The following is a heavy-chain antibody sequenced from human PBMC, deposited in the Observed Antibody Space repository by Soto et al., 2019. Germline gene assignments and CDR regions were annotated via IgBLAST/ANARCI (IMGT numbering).Heavy chain of an antibody. D-gene: IGHD2-2*01. J-gene: IGHJ6*02. CDR3: ARQGGGYQLLYYYYYGMDV. Sequence: TSETLSLTCTVSGGSISSGGYYWSWIRQHPGKGLEWIGYIYYSGSTYYNPSLKSRVTISVDTSKNQFSLKLSSVTAADTAVYYCARQGGGYQLLYYYYYGMDVWGQGTTVTVSS. CDR1: GGSISSGGYY. CDR2: IYYSGST. V-gene: IGHV4-31*03.